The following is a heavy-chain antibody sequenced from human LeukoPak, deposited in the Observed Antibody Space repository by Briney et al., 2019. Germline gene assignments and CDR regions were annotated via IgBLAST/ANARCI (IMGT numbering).Heavy chain of an antibody. CDR1: GFTFSSYG. J-gene: IGHJ3*02. CDR3: AKWGGNDGFDI. D-gene: IGHD3-16*01. CDR2: ISYDGSDS. V-gene: IGHV3-30*18. Sequence: GGSLRLSCAAPGFTFSSYGMHWVRQAPGKGLEWVSFISYDGSDSYYVESVKGRFSISRDNSKNTLYFQMNSLRIEDTAVYYCAKWGGNDGFDIWGQGTMVTVSS.